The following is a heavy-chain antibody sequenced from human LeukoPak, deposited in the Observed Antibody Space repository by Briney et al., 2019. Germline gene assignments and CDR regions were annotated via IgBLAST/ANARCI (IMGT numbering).Heavy chain of an antibody. CDR2: IYYSGST. CDR3: AICGASNTIHD. J-gene: IGHJ4*02. Sequence: PSETLSLTCTVSGGSISSYYWSWIRQPPGKGLEWIGYIYYSGSTNYNPSLKSRVTISVDTSKNQFSLKLSSVTAADTAVYYCAICGASNTIHDWGQGTLVTVSS. CDR1: GGSISSYY. D-gene: IGHD2-21*01. V-gene: IGHV4-59*08.